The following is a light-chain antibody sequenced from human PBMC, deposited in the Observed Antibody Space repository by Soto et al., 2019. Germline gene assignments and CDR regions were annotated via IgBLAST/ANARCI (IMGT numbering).Light chain of an antibody. Sequence: QLVLTQPASVSGSPGQSITISCTGTSSDVGTYNFVSWYQHHPGKAPKLMIYDVTNRPSGVSNRFSGSKSGNTASLTISGLQAEDEADYYCSSYTSSSTPYVFGTGTKLTVL. CDR2: DVT. CDR3: SSYTSSSTPYV. V-gene: IGLV2-14*03. J-gene: IGLJ1*01. CDR1: SSDVGTYNF.